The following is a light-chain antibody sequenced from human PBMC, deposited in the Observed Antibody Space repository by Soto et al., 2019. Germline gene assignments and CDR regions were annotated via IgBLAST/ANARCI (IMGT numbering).Light chain of an antibody. Sequence: DIQMTQSPSSLSASVGDRVTITCRASQSIRTYVNWYQQKPGKAPNLLIYGASSLQSGVPSRFSGSGSGTDFTLTISSLQPDDFATYYCQQSFNPPRTFGQGTKVDIK. CDR1: QSIRTY. V-gene: IGKV1-39*01. J-gene: IGKJ1*01. CDR3: QQSFNPPRT. CDR2: GAS.